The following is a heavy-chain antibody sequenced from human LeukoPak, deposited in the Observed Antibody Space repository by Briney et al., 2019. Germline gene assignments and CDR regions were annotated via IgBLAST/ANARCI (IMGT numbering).Heavy chain of an antibody. Sequence: GGSLRLSCAASGFTVSSNYMSWVRQAPGKGLEWVAVISYDGSNKYYADSVKGRFTISRDNSKNTLYLQMNSLRAEDTAVYYCARDPLSYDSSGYASFLDYWGQGTLVTVSS. D-gene: IGHD3-22*01. CDR2: ISYDGSNK. CDR1: GFTVSSNY. V-gene: IGHV3-30-3*01. J-gene: IGHJ4*02. CDR3: ARDPLSYDSSGYASFLDY.